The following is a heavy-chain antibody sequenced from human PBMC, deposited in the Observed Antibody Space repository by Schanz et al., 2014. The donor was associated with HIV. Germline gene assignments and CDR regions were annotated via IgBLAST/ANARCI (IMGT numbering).Heavy chain of an antibody. V-gene: IGHV3-30*18. CDR3: XKDRNQYDSRYIGKGNYYYYYGMDV. J-gene: IGHJ6*02. CDR2: ISYDGRNK. CDR1: GFSFDTFG. D-gene: IGHD3-22*01. Sequence: QVQLVESGGGVVQPGRSLRLSCAGSGFSFDTFGIHWVRQAPGKGLEWLAVISYDGRNKKFANSVKGRFTISRDNSKNTVYLQAKSLRPEDTXXYYCXKDRNQYDSRYIGKGNYYYYYGMDVRGQGTTVTVSS.